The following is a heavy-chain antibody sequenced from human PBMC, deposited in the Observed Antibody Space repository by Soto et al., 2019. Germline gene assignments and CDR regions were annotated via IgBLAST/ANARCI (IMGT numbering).Heavy chain of an antibody. V-gene: IGHV4-39*01. CDR3: ARLAGYCSGTSCYGYYGMDV. CDR1: GDSITSGESY. Sequence: SETLSLTCTVSGDSITSGESYWSWIRQPPGKGLEWIGTFHYSGRTYYSPSLESRVTISVDTSKNQFSLKVSSVTAADTAVFYCARLAGYCSGTSCYGYYGMDVWGQGTTVTVSS. D-gene: IGHD2-2*01. CDR2: FHYSGRT. J-gene: IGHJ6*02.